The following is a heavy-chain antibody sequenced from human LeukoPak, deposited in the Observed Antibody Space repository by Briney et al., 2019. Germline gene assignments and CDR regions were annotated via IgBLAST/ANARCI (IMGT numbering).Heavy chain of an antibody. D-gene: IGHD4-17*01. J-gene: IGHJ6*02. CDR3: AKAYGEDYYYYGMDV. V-gene: IGHV3-9*01. Sequence: GRSLSLSCAASGFTFDDYAMHWVRPAPGKGLEWVSGISLNSGSIGYADSVKGRFTISRDNAKNSLYLQMNSLRAEDTALYYCAKAYGEDYYYYGMDVWGQGTTVTVSS. CDR2: ISLNSGSI. CDR1: GFTFDDYA.